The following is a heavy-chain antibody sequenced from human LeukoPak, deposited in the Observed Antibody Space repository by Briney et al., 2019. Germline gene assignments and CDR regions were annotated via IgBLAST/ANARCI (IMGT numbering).Heavy chain of an antibody. CDR1: GGTFSSYA. J-gene: IGHJ5*02. D-gene: IGHD6-19*01. V-gene: IGHV1-69*05. CDR2: IIPIFGTA. Sequence: ASVKVSCKASGGTFSSYAISWVRQAPGQGLEWMGGIIPIFGTANYAQKFQGRVTITTDESTSTAYIELSSLRSEDTAVYYCARESHSSGWYDPWFDPWGQGTLVTVSS. CDR3: ARESHSSGWYDPWFDP.